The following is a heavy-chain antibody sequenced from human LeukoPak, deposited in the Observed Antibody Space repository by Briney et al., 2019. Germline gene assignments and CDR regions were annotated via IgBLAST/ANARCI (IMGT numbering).Heavy chain of an antibody. CDR2: ISSGSTYI. Sequence: GGSLRLSCAASGFTFSTYSMNWVRQAPGKGLEWVSSISSGSTYIYYADSVKGRFTISRDNAKNSLYLQMNSLRAEDTAVYYCARYAIVAAHRDFDYWGQGTLVTVSS. J-gene: IGHJ4*02. D-gene: IGHD5-12*01. V-gene: IGHV3-21*01. CDR1: GFTFSTYS. CDR3: ARYAIVAAHRDFDY.